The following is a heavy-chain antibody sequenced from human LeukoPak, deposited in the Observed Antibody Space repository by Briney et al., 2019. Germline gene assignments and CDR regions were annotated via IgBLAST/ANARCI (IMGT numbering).Heavy chain of an antibody. CDR2: IYYSGST. Sequence: SETLSLTCTVSGGSISSYYWSWIRQPPGKGLEWIGYIYYSGSTNYNPSLKSRVTISVDTSKNQFSLKLSSVTAADTAVYYCARGKYGSEYYYYYYMDVWGKGTTVTISS. CDR3: ARGKYGSEYYYYYYMDV. D-gene: IGHD3-10*01. CDR1: GGSISSYY. V-gene: IGHV4-59*01. J-gene: IGHJ6*03.